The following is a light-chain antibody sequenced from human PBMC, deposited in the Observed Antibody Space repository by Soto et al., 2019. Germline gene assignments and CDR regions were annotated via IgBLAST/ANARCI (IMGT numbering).Light chain of an antibody. Sequence: QSALTQPASVSGSPGQSITISCTGTSSDVGGYNYVSWYQQHPGKAPKLMIYDVSNRPSGVSNRFSGSKSGNTASLTISGLQAEDEADYYCSSYTSSSTPYAFGTGTQLTVL. CDR1: SSDVGGYNY. CDR2: DVS. V-gene: IGLV2-14*01. CDR3: SSYTSSSTPYA. J-gene: IGLJ1*01.